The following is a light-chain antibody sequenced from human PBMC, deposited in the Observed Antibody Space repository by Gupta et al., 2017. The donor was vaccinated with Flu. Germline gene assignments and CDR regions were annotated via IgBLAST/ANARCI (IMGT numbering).Light chain of an antibody. J-gene: IGLJ1*01. Sequence: TISCTGSSSNIGAGYDVHWYQQLPGSAPKLLIYGDNNRPSGVPDRFSGSKSGNSASLAIAGLQAEDEADYYCQSYDSSLRGWDVFGSGTKVTVL. V-gene: IGLV1-40*01. CDR2: GDN. CDR1: SSNIGAGYD. CDR3: QSYDSSLRGWDV.